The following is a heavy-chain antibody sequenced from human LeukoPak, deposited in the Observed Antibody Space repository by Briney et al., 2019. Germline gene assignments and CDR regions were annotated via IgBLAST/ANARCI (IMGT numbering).Heavy chain of an antibody. CDR3: ARDLGAVAASYYFDY. Sequence: GGSLRLSCEASGFTFNTYSMNWARQAPGKGLEWVAVISYDGSNKYYADSVKGRFTISRDNSKNTLYLQMNSLRAEDTAVYYCARDLGAVAASYYFDYWGQGTLVTVSS. CDR2: ISYDGSNK. J-gene: IGHJ4*02. CDR1: GFTFNTYS. D-gene: IGHD6-19*01. V-gene: IGHV3-30*04.